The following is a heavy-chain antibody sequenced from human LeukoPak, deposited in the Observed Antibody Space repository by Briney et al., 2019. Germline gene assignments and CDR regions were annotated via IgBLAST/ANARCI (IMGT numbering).Heavy chain of an antibody. Sequence: PSETLSLTCTVSGASISSYYWSWIRQPAGKGLEWIGRIYTSGSTNYNPSLKSRVTMSVDTSKNQFSLNLSSVTAADTAVYYCARVGIAAAGRTYYFDYWGQGTLVTVSS. CDR2: IYTSGST. V-gene: IGHV4-4*07. J-gene: IGHJ4*02. CDR1: GASISSYY. CDR3: ARVGIAAAGRTYYFDY. D-gene: IGHD6-13*01.